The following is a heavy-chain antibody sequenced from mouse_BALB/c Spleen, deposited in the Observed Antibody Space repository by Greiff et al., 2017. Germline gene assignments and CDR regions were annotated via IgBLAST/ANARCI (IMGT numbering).Heavy chain of an antibody. J-gene: IGHJ4*01. D-gene: IGHD1-2*01. Sequence: EVKLMESGGGLVQPGGSRKLSCAASGFTFSSFGMHWVRQAPEKGLEWVAYISSGSSTIYYADTVKGRFTISRDNPKNTLFLQMTSLRSEDTAMYYCASTATGAMDYWGQGTSVTVSS. CDR2: ISSGSSTI. CDR3: ASTATGAMDY. V-gene: IGHV5-17*02. CDR1: GFTFSSFG.